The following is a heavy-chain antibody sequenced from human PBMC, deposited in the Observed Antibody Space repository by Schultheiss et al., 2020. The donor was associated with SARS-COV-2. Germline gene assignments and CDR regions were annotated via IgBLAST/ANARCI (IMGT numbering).Heavy chain of an antibody. D-gene: IGHD2-15*01. CDR3: ARLVACSGDSCHYYMDV. V-gene: IGHV5-51*01. J-gene: IGHJ6*03. CDR2: IYLGDSDT. CDR1: GYSFTSYW. Sequence: GGSLRLSCKGSGYSFTSYWIGWVRQMPGKGLEWMGIIYLGDSDTRYSPSFQGQVTISVDKSISTAYLQWSSLKASDTAMYYCARLVACSGDSCHYYMDVWGKGTTVTVSS.